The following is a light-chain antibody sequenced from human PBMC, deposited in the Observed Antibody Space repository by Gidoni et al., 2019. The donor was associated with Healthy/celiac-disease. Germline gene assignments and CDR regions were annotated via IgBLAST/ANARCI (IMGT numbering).Light chain of an antibody. CDR1: SPNIGSNI. CDR2: SDT. Sequence: QSVLTQPPSASGTPGQGVTISCSGSSPNIGSNIVNWYQQLPGTAPKLLMYSDTQRPSGVPDRFSSSKSGTSASLAIGGLQSEDEADYYCAAWDDSLNNWVFGGGTKLTVL. J-gene: IGLJ3*02. CDR3: AAWDDSLNNWV. V-gene: IGLV1-44*01.